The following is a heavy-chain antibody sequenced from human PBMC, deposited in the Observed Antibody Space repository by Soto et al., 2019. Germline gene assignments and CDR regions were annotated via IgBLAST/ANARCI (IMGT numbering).Heavy chain of an antibody. Sequence: QVQLVQSGAEVKKPGSSVKVSCKASGGTFSSYTISWVRQAPGQGLEWMGRIIPILGIANYAQKFQGRVTITADKSTSTAYMELSSLRSEDTVVYYCARVGSMYYYGMDVWGQGTTVTVSS. CDR3: ARVGSMYYYGMDV. CDR2: IIPILGIA. V-gene: IGHV1-69*02. D-gene: IGHD1-26*01. CDR1: GGTFSSYT. J-gene: IGHJ6*02.